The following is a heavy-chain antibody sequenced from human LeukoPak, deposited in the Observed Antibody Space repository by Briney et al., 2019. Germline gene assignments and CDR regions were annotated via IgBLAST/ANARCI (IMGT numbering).Heavy chain of an antibody. CDR2: VSPSNGNT. CDR1: GYSFSTYG. CDR3: ARSPGRYSGYNWYFDY. Sequence: GASVKVSFKTSGYSFSTYGIHWLRQAPGQGLEWVGWVSPSNGNTHYAQRVQGRVSMTADTPTGTASMELRSLRSDDTAVYYCARSPGRYSGYNWYFDYWGQGTLVTVSS. D-gene: IGHD5-12*01. J-gene: IGHJ4*02. V-gene: IGHV1-18*04.